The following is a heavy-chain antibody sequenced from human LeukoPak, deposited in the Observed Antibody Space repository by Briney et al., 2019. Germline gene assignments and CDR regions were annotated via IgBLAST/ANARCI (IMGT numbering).Heavy chain of an antibody. CDR3: ARDRSPSIAVAGTGDY. CDR1: GFNFGTYS. CDR2: ISSGRTYI. D-gene: IGHD6-19*01. V-gene: IGHV3-21*01. J-gene: IGHJ4*02. Sequence: GGSLRLSCAASGFNFGTYSMNWVRQAAGKGLEWVSAISSGRTYIYYADSVKGRCTISRDNAKNSLYLQMSRLRAEDTAVYYCARDRSPSIAVAGTGDYCGQGTLVTASS.